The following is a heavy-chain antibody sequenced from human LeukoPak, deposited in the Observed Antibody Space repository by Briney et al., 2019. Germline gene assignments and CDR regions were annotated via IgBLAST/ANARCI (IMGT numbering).Heavy chain of an antibody. CDR1: GFTFSSYG. CDR2: ISYDGSNK. CDR3: EGVVVVPAATGGNYFDY. J-gene: IGHJ4*02. Sequence: GRSLRLSCAASGFTFSSYGMHWVRQAPGKGLEWVAVISYDGSNKYYADSVKGRFTISRDNSKNTLYLQMNSLRAEDTAVYYCEGVVVVPAATGGNYFDYWGQGTLVTVSS. V-gene: IGHV3-30*03. D-gene: IGHD2-2*01.